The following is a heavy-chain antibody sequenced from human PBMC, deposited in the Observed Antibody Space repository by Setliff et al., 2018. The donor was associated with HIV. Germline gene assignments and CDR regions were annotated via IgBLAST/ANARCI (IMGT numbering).Heavy chain of an antibody. Sequence: SETLSLTCTVSGGSIRSSSYYWGWIRQPPGKGLEWIGNIFYSGSIYYNPSLKSRVTMSVDTSKNQFSLKLSSVTAADTAVYYCATGQWLRGAFDIWGQGTMVTVS. CDR1: GGSIRSSSYY. V-gene: IGHV4-39*07. CDR3: ATGQWLRGAFDI. CDR2: IFYSGSI. J-gene: IGHJ3*02. D-gene: IGHD6-19*01.